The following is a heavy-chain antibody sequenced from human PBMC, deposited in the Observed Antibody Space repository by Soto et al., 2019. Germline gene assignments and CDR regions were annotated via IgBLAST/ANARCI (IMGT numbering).Heavy chain of an antibody. D-gene: IGHD6-19*01. V-gene: IGHV4-39*01. CDR1: GGPISSSSYY. CDR2: IYYSGYT. CDR3: VRSGIAVHWYFDL. J-gene: IGHJ2*01. Sequence: SETLSLTCTVSGGPISSSSYYWGWIRQPPGKGLEWIGSIYYSGYTYYNPSLKSRVTISVDTSKDQFSLKLSSVTAVDTAVYYCVRSGIAVHWYFDLWGRGTLVTVSS.